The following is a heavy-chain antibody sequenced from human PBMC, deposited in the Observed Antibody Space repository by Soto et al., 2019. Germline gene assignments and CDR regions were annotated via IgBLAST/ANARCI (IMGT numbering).Heavy chain of an antibody. V-gene: IGHV1-2*02. Sequence: QVQLVQSGAEVKKPGASVKVSCKASGYTFTGYYMHWVRQAPGQGLEWMGWINPNSGGTNYAQKFQGRVTMTRDTSISTAYMGLSRLRSDDTAVYYCERHLGIAVALRWFDPWGQGTLVTVSS. CDR2: INPNSGGT. CDR3: ERHLGIAVALRWFDP. D-gene: IGHD6-19*01. J-gene: IGHJ5*02. CDR1: GYTFTGYY.